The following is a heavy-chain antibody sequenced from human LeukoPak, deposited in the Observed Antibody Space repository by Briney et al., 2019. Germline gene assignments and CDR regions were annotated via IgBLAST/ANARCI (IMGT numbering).Heavy chain of an antibody. CDR2: ISSSTTI. CDR1: GFTFSNYN. CDR3: AKSMYYYDSSGLRAFDI. J-gene: IGHJ3*02. D-gene: IGHD3-22*01. Sequence: GGSLRLSCAVSGFTFSNYNMNWVRQAPGKGLEWVSYISSSTTIYYADSVKGRFTISRDNSKNTLYLQMNSLRAEDTAVYYCAKSMYYYDSSGLRAFDIWGQGTMVTVSS. V-gene: IGHV3-48*01.